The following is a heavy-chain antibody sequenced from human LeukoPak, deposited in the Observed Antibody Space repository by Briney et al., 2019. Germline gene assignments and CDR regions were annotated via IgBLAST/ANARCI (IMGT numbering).Heavy chain of an antibody. V-gene: IGHV4-39*07. Sequence: SETLSLTCTVSGGSISSSSYYWGWIRQPPGKGLEWIGSIYYSGSTYYNPSLKSRVTISVDTSKNQFSLKLSSVTAADTAVYYCVRVAHSSSFGLDYWGQGTLVTVSS. J-gene: IGHJ4*02. CDR3: VRVAHSSSFGLDY. CDR1: GGSISSSSYY. D-gene: IGHD6-6*01. CDR2: IYYSGST.